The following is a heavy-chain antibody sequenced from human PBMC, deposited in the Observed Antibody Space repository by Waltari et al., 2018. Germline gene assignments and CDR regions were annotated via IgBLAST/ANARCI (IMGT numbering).Heavy chain of an antibody. D-gene: IGHD1-26*01. Sequence: VQLVQSGAAVKKPGSSVKVSCTPPGGTSPTYATRGVRQAPGQGLEWMGGIIPIFGTANYAQKFQGRVTITADESTSTAYMELSSLRSEDTAVYYCARDRGGSYGAWGQGTLVTVSS. CDR3: ARDRGGSYGA. CDR2: IIPIFGTA. CDR1: GGTSPTYA. V-gene: IGHV1-69*01. J-gene: IGHJ5*02.